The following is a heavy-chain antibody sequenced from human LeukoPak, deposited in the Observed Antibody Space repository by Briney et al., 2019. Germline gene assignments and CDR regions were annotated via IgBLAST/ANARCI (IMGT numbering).Heavy chain of an antibody. CDR1: GGSFSGYY. J-gene: IGHJ3*02. Sequence: SETLSLTCAVYGGSFSGYYWSWIRQPPGKGLEWIGEINHSGSTNYNPSLKSRVTISVDTSKNQFSLKLSSVTAADTAVHYCARGVAAARRPFDIWGQGTMVTVSS. D-gene: IGHD6-6*01. V-gene: IGHV4-34*01. CDR3: ARGVAAARRPFDI. CDR2: INHSGST.